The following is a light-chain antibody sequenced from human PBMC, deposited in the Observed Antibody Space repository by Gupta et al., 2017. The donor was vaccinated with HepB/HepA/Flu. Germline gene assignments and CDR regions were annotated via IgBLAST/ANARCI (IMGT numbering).Light chain of an antibody. CDR2: SYN. CDR1: SSNIGSNT. Sequence: SVFTQPPSASATPGQRVTISGSRSSSNIGSNTVSWYQHFPGTAPKLLIYSYNERPSGVPDRFSGSKSDTSASLAISGLQSEDEADYYCAAWDDSLNGHLVFGGGTKLTVL. V-gene: IGLV1-44*01. J-gene: IGLJ2*01. CDR3: AAWDDSLNGHLV.